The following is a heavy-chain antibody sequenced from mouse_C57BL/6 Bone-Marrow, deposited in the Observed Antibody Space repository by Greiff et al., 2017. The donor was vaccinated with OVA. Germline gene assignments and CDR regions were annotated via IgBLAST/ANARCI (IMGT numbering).Heavy chain of an antibody. CDR3: ARDGVDSAMDY. J-gene: IGHJ4*01. V-gene: IGHV1-42*01. CDR2: INPSTGGT. Sequence: VQLQQSGPELVKPGASVKISCKASGYSFTGYYMNWVKQSPEKSLEWIGEINPSTGGTTYNQKFKAKATLTVDKSSSTAYMQLKRLTSEDSAVYYCARDGVDSAMDYWGQGTSVTVSS. CDR1: GYSFTGYY. D-gene: IGHD1-1*01.